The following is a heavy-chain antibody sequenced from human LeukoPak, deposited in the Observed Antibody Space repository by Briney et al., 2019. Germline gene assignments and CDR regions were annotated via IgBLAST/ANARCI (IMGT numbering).Heavy chain of an antibody. V-gene: IGHV3-30*18. CDR2: ISYDGSNK. CDR1: GFTFSSYG. Sequence: GRSLRLSCAASGFTFSSYGMHWVRQAPGKGLEWVAVISYDGSNKYYADSVKGRFTISRDNSKNTLYLQMNSLRAEDTAVYYCAKDDCSSTSCYMGYYFDYWGQGTLATVPS. J-gene: IGHJ4*02. D-gene: IGHD2-2*02. CDR3: AKDDCSSTSCYMGYYFDY.